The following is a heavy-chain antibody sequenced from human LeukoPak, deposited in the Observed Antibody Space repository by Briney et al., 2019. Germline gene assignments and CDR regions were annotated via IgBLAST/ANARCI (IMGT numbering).Heavy chain of an antibody. CDR3: ARGYYDPTDYFYGMDV. Sequence: GGSLRLSCAVSGFTFSSYWMTWVRQAPGKGLEWVASVKQDGNEKYYVDSVKGRFTISRDNAKNSLFLQMSSLRADDTAVYYCARGYYDPTDYFYGMDVWGQGTTVTVSS. CDR2: VKQDGNEK. J-gene: IGHJ6*02. CDR1: GFTFSSYW. D-gene: IGHD3-22*01. V-gene: IGHV3-7*01.